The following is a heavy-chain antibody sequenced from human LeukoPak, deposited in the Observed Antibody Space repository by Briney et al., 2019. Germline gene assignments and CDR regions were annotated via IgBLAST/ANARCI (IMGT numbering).Heavy chain of an antibody. J-gene: IGHJ5*02. D-gene: IGHD4-11*01. V-gene: IGHV4-39*01. CDR2: IYYSGST. CDR1: GGSISSSSYY. CDR3: ARLYSPTNWFDP. Sequence: SETLSLTCTVSGGSISSSSYYWGWIRQPPGKGLEWMGSIYYSGSTYYNPSLKSRVTISVDTSKNQFSLKLSSVTAADTAVYYCARLYSPTNWFDPWGQGTLVTVSS.